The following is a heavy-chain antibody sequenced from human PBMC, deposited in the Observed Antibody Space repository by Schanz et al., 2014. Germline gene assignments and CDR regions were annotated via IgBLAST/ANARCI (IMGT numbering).Heavy chain of an antibody. CDR2: MYINSGST. Sequence: EVQLVESGGGLIQPGGSLRLSCAVSGFTVNTNYMSWVRQAPGKGLEWISSMYINSGSTQYADSVKGRFIISRDSSKNTLYLQLSSLRAEDTALYYCAKDPHRDYGGKPQTVDIGGQGTMVTVSS. J-gene: IGHJ3*02. CDR1: GFTVNTNY. D-gene: IGHD4-17*01. V-gene: IGHV3-53*01. CDR3: AKDPHRDYGGKPQTVDI.